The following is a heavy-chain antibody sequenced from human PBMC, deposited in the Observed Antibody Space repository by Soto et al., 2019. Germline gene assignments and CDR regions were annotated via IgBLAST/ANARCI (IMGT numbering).Heavy chain of an antibody. CDR3: ARLSVVVVPAAKFYYGMDV. Sequence: PGGSLRLSCAASGFTFSSYEMNWVRQAPGKGLEWVSYISSSGSTIYYADSVKGRFTISRDNAKNSLYLQMNSLRAEDTAVYYCARLSVVVVPAAKFYYGMDVWGQGTTVTV. CDR2: ISSSGSTI. D-gene: IGHD2-2*01. CDR1: GFTFSSYE. J-gene: IGHJ6*02. V-gene: IGHV3-48*03.